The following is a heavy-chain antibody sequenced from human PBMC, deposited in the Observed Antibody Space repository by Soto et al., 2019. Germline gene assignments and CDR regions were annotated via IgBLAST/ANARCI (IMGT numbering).Heavy chain of an antibody. D-gene: IGHD6-6*01. J-gene: IGHJ5*02. Sequence: SETLSLTCAVYGGSFSGYYWSWIRQPPGKGLEWIGEINHSGSTNYNPSLKSRVTKSVDTSKNQFSLKLSSVTAADTAVYYCASPRIAARNPWGQGTLVTVSS. V-gene: IGHV4-34*01. CDR1: GGSFSGYY. CDR2: INHSGST. CDR3: ASPRIAARNP.